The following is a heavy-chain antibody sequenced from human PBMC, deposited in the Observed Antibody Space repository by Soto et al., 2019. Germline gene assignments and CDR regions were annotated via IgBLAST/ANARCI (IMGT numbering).Heavy chain of an antibody. D-gene: IGHD3-10*01. CDR1: GFTFSSYW. CDR2: TNEDGSII. V-gene: IGHV3-74*01. J-gene: IGHJ4*02. Sequence: EVQLVESGGGLVQPGGSLRLSCAASGFTFSSYWMHWVGQVPGKGLVWVSRTNEDGSIINYADSVKGRFTISRDNAKDILYLEMNSLRVEDTAVYYCTRDIGGWGAYWGQGALVTVSS. CDR3: TRDIGGWGAY.